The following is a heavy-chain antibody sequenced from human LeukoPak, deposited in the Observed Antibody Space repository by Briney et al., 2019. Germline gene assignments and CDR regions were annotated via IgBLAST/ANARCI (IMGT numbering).Heavy chain of an antibody. CDR2: TYPGDSDT. D-gene: IGHD1/OR15-1a*01. V-gene: IGHV5-51*01. CDR1: GYYFTTYW. J-gene: IGHJ3*02. Sequence: GEPLKISCKASGYYFTTYWIGWVRQLPGKGLEWMGITYPGDSDTRYSPSFQGQVTISADKSISTAYLEWSTLKASDTAMYYCASPRNNADSASSCRIGAFVITGQGTIVTVSS. CDR3: ASPRNNADSASSCRIGAFVI.